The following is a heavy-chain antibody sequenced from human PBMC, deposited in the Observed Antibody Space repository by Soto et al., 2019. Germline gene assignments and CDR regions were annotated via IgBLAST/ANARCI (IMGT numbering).Heavy chain of an antibody. CDR2: IYYRGST. D-gene: IGHD3-22*01. CDR3: ARSVLHHYDSSGYFDY. V-gene: IGHV4-39*01. Sequence: QLQLQESGPGLVKPSETLSLTCTVSGGSISSSSYSLGWFRQPPGKGLEWLGSIYYRGSTYYNLSLKSRVTISVDTSKNQFSLKLSSVTAADTAVYYCARSVLHHYDSSGYFDYWGQGTLVTVSS. CDR1: GGSISSSSYS. J-gene: IGHJ4*02.